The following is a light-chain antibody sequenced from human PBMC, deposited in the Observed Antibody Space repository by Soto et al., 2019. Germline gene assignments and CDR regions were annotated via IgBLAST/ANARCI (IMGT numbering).Light chain of an antibody. CDR2: GAS. CDR3: LQYGSSLYIT. Sequence: ETVLTQSPGTLSLSPGGRATLSCRASQSVRRNYLDSYQQKPGQTPRLLIYGASSRATGIPDIFSGSGSGTNFYLTISRLEPEDFAVYYCLQYGSSLYITFGQGNKREIK. CDR1: QSVRRNY. V-gene: IGKV3-20*01. J-gene: IGKJ2*01.